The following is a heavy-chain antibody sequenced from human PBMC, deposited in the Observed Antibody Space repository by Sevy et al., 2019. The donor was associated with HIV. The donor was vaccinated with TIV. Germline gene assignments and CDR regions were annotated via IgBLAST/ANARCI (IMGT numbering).Heavy chain of an antibody. V-gene: IGHV3-30*02. Sequence: GGSLRLSCAASGFTFSSYGMHWVRQAPGKGLEWVAFIRYDGSNKYYADSVKGRFTISRDNSKNTLYLQMNSLRAEDTAVYYCAKEGVVGLYGDYEDAFDIWGQGTMVTVSS. CDR2: IRYDGSNK. D-gene: IGHD4-17*01. CDR1: GFTFSSYG. CDR3: AKEGVVGLYGDYEDAFDI. J-gene: IGHJ3*02.